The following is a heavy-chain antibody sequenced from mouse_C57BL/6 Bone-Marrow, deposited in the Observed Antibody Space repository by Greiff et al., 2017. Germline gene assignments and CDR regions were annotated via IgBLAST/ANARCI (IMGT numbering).Heavy chain of an antibody. Sequence: DVKLVESGAELVRPGASVKLSCTASGFNIKDDYIHWVKQRPEQGLEWIGWIDPEIGDTEYASKFQGKATITSDTSSNTAYLQLSSLTSEDTAVYYCSSLDGNYFDFWGQGTPLTVAS. V-gene: IGHV14-4*01. CDR3: SSLDGNYFDF. D-gene: IGHD2-1*01. CDR2: IDPEIGDT. J-gene: IGHJ2*01. CDR1: GFNIKDDY.